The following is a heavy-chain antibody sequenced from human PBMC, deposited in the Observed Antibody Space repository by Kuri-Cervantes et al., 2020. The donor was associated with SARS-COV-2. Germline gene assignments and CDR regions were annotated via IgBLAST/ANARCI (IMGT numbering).Heavy chain of an antibody. D-gene: IGHD3-3*01. J-gene: IGHJ4*02. CDR2: IRSKTHNYAT. CDR1: GFTFSDSA. CDR3: TRLHNDFWGGPFDY. V-gene: IGHV3-73*01. Sequence: GGSLRLSCAASGFTFSDSAIHWVRQASGKGLEWVGRIRSKTHNYATAYAASVESRFTFSRDDSKDTAYLQVNSLKSEDTAVYYCTRLHNDFWGGPFDYWGQGTLVTVSS.